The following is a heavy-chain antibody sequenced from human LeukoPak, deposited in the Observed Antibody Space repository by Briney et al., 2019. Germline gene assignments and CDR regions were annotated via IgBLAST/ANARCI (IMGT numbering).Heavy chain of an antibody. D-gene: IGHD4-17*01. J-gene: IGHJ4*02. CDR1: GGSTSGFY. CDR2: IYYSGDS. V-gene: IGHV4-59*08. Sequence: TTSQTLSLTCSVSGGSTSGFYWSWIRQPPGKGLEWIGYIYYSGDSNSNPSLKSRVTMSLDTSKNQFSLRLSSVTAADTAVYYCANSRDRIHYAAFDYWGQGTRVTVSS. CDR3: ANSRDRIHYAAFDY.